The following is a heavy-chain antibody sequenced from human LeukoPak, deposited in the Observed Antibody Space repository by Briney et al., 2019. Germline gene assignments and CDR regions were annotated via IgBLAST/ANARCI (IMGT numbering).Heavy chain of an antibody. D-gene: IGHD3-3*01. CDR3: AIVPYYDCQADAFDI. CDR1: GDTVSANGAA. CDR2: TYYRSKWYN. J-gene: IGHJ3*02. V-gene: IGHV6-1*01. Sequence: SQTLSLTCAISGDTVSANGAAWNWNRQSPSRDLEWLGRTYYRSKWYNDYAVSEKSRLTINPDTSKNQFSLQLNSVTPEDTAVYYCAIVPYYDCQADAFDIWGQGTMVTVSS.